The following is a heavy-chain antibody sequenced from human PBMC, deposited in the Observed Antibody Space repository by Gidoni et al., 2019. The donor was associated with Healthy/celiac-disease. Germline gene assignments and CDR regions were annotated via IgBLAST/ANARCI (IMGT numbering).Heavy chain of an antibody. CDR2: ISGSGGST. CDR3: AKPCIAAADSARDAFDI. Sequence: EVQLLESGGGLVQPGGSLRLSCAASGFTFSSYAMSWVRQAPGKGLEWVSAISGSGGSTYYADSVKGRFTISRDNSKNTLYLQMNSLRAEDTAVYYCAKPCIAAADSARDAFDIWGQGTMVTVSS. V-gene: IGHV3-23*01. J-gene: IGHJ3*02. D-gene: IGHD6-13*01. CDR1: GFTFSSYA.